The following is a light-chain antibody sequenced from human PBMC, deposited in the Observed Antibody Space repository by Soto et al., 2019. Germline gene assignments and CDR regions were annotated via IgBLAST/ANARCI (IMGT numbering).Light chain of an antibody. CDR1: QSISSW. CDR3: QQYNSYGLT. CDR2: DAS. J-gene: IGKJ4*01. V-gene: IGKV1-5*01. Sequence: DIQMTQSPSTLSASVGDRVTITCRASQSISSWLVWYQQKPGKAPKLLIYDASSLESGVPSRFSGSGSGTDFTLTISSLQPDDFAAYYCQQYNSYGLTFGGGTKVEIK.